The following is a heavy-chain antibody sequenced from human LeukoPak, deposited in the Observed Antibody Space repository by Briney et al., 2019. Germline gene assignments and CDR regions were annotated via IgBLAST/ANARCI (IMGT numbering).Heavy chain of an antibody. J-gene: IGHJ3*02. V-gene: IGHV3-9*01. D-gene: IGHD6-19*01. Sequence: GGSLRLSCAASGFTFDDYAMHWVRHAPGKGLEWVSGISWNSGSIGYADSVKGRFTISRDNAKNSLYLQMNSLRAEDTALYYCAKSRIAVASNRAFDIWGQGTMVTVSS. CDR3: AKSRIAVASNRAFDI. CDR1: GFTFDDYA. CDR2: ISWNSGSI.